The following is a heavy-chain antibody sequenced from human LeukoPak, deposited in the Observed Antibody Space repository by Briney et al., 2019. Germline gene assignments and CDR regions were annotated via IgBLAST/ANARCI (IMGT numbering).Heavy chain of an antibody. V-gene: IGHV4-59*01. D-gene: IGHD1-26*01. Sequence: PSETLSLTCTVSGGSINSYYWSWIRQPPGKGLEWIGYIYYSGSTNYNPSLKSRVTISVDTSKNQFSLNLNSVTTADTAVYYCARSRGARFAPLDYWGQGTLATVSS. J-gene: IGHJ4*02. CDR1: GGSINSYY. CDR2: IYYSGST. CDR3: ARSRGARFAPLDY.